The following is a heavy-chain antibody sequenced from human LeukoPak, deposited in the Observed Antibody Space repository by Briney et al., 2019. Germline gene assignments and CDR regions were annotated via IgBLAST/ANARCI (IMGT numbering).Heavy chain of an antibody. Sequence: PGGSLRLSCAASGFTFNRHWMHWVRQAPGKGLVWVSRINSDGSRANYADSVKGRFTISRDSAKNTLYLQMNSLRAEDTAVYYCARQYDYWGQGTLVTVSS. V-gene: IGHV3-74*01. D-gene: IGHD4-11*01. CDR2: INSDGSRA. CDR1: GFTFNRHW. CDR3: ARQYDY. J-gene: IGHJ4*02.